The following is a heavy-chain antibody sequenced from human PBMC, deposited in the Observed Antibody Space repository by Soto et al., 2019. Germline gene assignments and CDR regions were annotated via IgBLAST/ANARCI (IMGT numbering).Heavy chain of an antibody. CDR1: GGSISSYY. CDR3: ARTALGWFDP. J-gene: IGHJ5*02. D-gene: IGHD2-21*02. V-gene: IGHV4-59*01. CDR2: IFYSGST. Sequence: SETLSLTCSVSGGSISSYYWSWIRQPPGKGLEWIGYIFYSGSTNQSPSLKSRVTISVDTSKNQFSLKLRSVTAADTAVYYCARTALGWFDPWGQGTMVTVYS.